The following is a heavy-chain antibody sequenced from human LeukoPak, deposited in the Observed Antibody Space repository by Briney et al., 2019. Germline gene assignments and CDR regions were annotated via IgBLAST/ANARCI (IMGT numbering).Heavy chain of an antibody. D-gene: IGHD3-10*01. J-gene: IGHJ4*02. CDR2: ISNSAI. Sequence: GGSLRLSCAASGFTFTSYSMYWVRQAPGKGLEWVSYISNSAIYYADSLKGRFTISRDNAKNSLYLQMNSLRDEDTAVYYCARGGYTVRGVLITPHFDSWGQGTLVTVSS. CDR3: ARGGYTVRGVLITPHFDS. V-gene: IGHV3-48*02. CDR1: GFTFTSYS.